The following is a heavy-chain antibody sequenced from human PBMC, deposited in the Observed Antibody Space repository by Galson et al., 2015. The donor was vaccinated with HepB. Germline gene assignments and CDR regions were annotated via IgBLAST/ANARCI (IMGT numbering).Heavy chain of an antibody. CDR3: VRGIAVASSYYFDY. J-gene: IGHJ4*02. V-gene: IGHV1-18*04. CDR1: GYTFTAYG. D-gene: IGHD6-19*01. Sequence: SCKASGYTFTAYGINWVRQAPGQGPEWMGWISTYNGNTNYAQKIQGRVAMTTDTSSSTAYMELRSLGSDDTAVYYCVRGIAVASSYYFDYWGQGTLVTVSS. CDR2: ISTYNGNT.